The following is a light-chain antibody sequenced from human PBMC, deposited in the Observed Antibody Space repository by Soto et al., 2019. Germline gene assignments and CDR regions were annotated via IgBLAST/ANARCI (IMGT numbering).Light chain of an antibody. CDR3: QQRRKLT. CDR1: QSVSSY. CDR2: DAS. Sequence: EIVLTQSPATLSLSPGERVTLSCRASQSVSSYLAWYQQKPGQAPRLLIYDASNRATGIPARFSGSGSGTDFTLTISSLESEDFAVYYCQQRRKLTFGGGTKVEIK. V-gene: IGKV3-11*01. J-gene: IGKJ4*01.